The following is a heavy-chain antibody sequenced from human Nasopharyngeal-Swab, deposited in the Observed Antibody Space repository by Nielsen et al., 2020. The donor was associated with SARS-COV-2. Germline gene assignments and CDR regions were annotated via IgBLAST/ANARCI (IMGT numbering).Heavy chain of an antibody. V-gene: IGHV1-69*13. CDR3: ARESKKVAGLPNYYYYGMDV. J-gene: IGHJ6*02. CDR1: GGTFSSYA. CDR2: IIPIFGTA. D-gene: IGHD6-19*01. Sequence: SVKVSCKASGGTFSSYAISWVRQAPGQGLEWMGGIIPIFGTANHAQKFQGRVTITADESTSTAYMELSSLRSEDTAVYYCARESKKVAGLPNYYYYGMDVWGQGTTVTVSS.